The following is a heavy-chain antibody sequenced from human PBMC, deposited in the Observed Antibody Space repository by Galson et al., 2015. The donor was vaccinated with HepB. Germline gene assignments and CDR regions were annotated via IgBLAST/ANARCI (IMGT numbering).Heavy chain of an antibody. CDR3: TTDYYYDSSGYYYGFAYFDY. D-gene: IGHD3-22*01. CDR2: IKSKTDGGTT. J-gene: IGHJ4*02. V-gene: IGHV3-15*01. Sequence: SLRLSCAAPGFTFSNAWMSWVRQAPGKGLEWVGRIKSKTDGGTTDYAAPVKGRFTISRDDSKNTLYLQMNSLKTEDTAVYYCTTDYYYDSSGYYYGFAYFDYWGQGTLVTVSS. CDR1: GFTFSNAW.